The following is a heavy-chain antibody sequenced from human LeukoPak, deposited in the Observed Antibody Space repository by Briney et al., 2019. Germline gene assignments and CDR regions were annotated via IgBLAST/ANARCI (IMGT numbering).Heavy chain of an antibody. Sequence: GGSLRLSCAASGFTFSSYGMHWVRQGPGKGLEWVTFIWYDGTDKNYADSVKGRFTISRDNSKNTLYLQMNSLRAEDTAVYYCARSGSTYYYGMDVWGQGTTVTASS. CDR1: GFTFSSYG. CDR3: ARSGSTYYYGMDV. D-gene: IGHD3-10*01. V-gene: IGHV3-33*01. CDR2: IWYDGTDK. J-gene: IGHJ6*02.